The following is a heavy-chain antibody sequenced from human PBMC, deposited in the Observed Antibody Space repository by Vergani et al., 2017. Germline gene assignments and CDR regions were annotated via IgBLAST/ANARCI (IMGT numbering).Heavy chain of an antibody. CDR3: VRDVRVSRT. CDR1: GITFWKFG. V-gene: IGHV3-9*01. Sequence: EVQLLESGGGLAQPGGSLRLSCEASGITFWKFGMHWVRQGPGKGLEWVSGISWNSGAVDYADSVRGRFTISRDNAKNSLYLDMSSLRAEYTAVYYCVRDVRVSRTWGQGTLVAVSS. CDR2: ISWNSGAV. J-gene: IGHJ3*01.